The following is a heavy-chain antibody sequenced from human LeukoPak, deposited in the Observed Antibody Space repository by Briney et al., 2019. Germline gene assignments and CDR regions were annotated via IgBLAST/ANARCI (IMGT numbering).Heavy chain of an antibody. D-gene: IGHD5-18*01. V-gene: IGHV3-15*01. Sequence: GGSLRLSCAASGFTFSNAWMSWARQAPGKGLEWVGRIKSKTDGGTTDYAAPVKGRFTISRDDSKNTLYLQMNSLKTEDTAVYYCTTDEGTAMVTFDYWGQGTLVTVSS. CDR1: GFTFSNAW. CDR3: TTDEGTAMVTFDY. J-gene: IGHJ4*02. CDR2: IKSKTDGGTT.